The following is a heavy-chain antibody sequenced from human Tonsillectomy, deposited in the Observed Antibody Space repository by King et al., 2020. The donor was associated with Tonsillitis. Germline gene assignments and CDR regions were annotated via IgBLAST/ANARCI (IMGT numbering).Heavy chain of an antibody. CDR3: AKDLAATRLSDFDL. Sequence: VQLVESGGGLVQPGGSLRLSCAASEFTFSSYAMSWVRQAPGKGLEWVSAISDSGGSTYYADSVKGRFTISRDNSKNTLYLQMNSLRVEDTAVYYCAKDLAATRLSDFDLWGRGTLVTVSS. D-gene: IGHD2-15*01. J-gene: IGHJ2*01. CDR2: ISDSGGST. CDR1: EFTFSSYA. V-gene: IGHV3-23*04.